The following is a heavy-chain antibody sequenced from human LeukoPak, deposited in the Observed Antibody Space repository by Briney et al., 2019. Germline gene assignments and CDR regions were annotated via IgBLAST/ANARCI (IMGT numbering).Heavy chain of an antibody. CDR3: AGQEDHYSGIDV. V-gene: IGHV4-59*08. Sequence: SETLSLTCTDSGGSISSYCWSWIRHRPGKGLEWIGYMYYSLSTNYTPPPQSRATISVAKSKNQLSLNLSSVTAADTALYYCAGQEDHYSGIDVWGQGTTVTVSS. CDR2: MYYSLST. J-gene: IGHJ6*02. D-gene: IGHD2-15*01. CDR1: GGSISSYC.